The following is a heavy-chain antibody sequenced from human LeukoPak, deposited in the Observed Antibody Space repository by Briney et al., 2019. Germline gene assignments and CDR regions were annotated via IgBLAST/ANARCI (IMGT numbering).Heavy chain of an antibody. CDR3: ARSFVYDSSGGSGYFDY. J-gene: IGHJ4*02. D-gene: IGHD3-22*01. CDR1: GGSINNYY. V-gene: IGHV4-4*07. Sequence: SETLSLTCTVSGGSINNYYWSWIRQPAGKGLEWIGRIYTRGSTNYNPSLKSRVTISVDTSKNQFSLNLSSVTAAVTAVYYCARSFVYDSSGGSGYFDYWGQGTLVTVSS. CDR2: IYTRGST.